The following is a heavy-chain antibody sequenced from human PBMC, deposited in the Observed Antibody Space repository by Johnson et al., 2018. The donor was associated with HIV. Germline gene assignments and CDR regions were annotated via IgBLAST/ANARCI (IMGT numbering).Heavy chain of an antibody. Sequence: VQLVESGGGVVQPGRSLRLSCAASGFTFSSYAMHWVRQAPGKGLEWVTLISNDGSNNYYADSVKGRFTISRDNSKNVLYLQMKTLRLEDTAIYYCARPRVAVLPAGAFDIWGPGTMVTVSS. J-gene: IGHJ3*02. D-gene: IGHD2-2*01. CDR2: ISNDGSNN. V-gene: IGHV3-30*04. CDR3: ARPRVAVLPAGAFDI. CDR1: GFTFSSYA.